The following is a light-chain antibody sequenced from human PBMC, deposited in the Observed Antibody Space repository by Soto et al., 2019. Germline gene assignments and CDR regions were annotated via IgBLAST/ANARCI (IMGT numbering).Light chain of an antibody. V-gene: IGKV3-11*01. J-gene: IGKJ5*01. CDR3: QQYNDRPPIT. CDR1: QSVSSS. CDR2: GAS. Sequence: EIVLTQSPATLSLSPGERATLSCRASQSVSSSLAWYQQKPGQAPRLLIYGASNRATGIPDRFSGSGSGTDFTLTISSLEPEDFAVYYCQQYNDRPPITFGQGTRLEIK.